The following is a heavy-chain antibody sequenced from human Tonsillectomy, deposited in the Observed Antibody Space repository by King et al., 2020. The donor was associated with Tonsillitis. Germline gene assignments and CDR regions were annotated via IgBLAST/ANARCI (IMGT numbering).Heavy chain of an antibody. J-gene: IGHJ4*02. CDR3: ARQLGYTYGPFDY. D-gene: IGHD5-18*01. Sequence: VPLVESGGGLVQPGGSLRLSCSASRFTFSSFAMTWVRQAPGKGLECVSGISGSGGDTYYADSVKGRFTISRDNSKNTLYLQMNSLRAEDTAVYYCARQLGYTYGPFDYWGQGTLVIVSS. CDR2: ISGSGGDT. CDR1: RFTFSSFA. V-gene: IGHV3-23*04.